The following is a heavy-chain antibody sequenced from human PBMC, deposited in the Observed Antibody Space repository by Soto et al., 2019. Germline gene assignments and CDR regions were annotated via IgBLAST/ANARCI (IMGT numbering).Heavy chain of an antibody. CDR1: GFTFSSYD. CDR3: ARGYYDSSGYYYGGVYLDY. D-gene: IGHD3-22*01. CDR2: IGTAGDT. J-gene: IGHJ4*02. Sequence: VGSLRLSCAASGFTFSSYDMHWVRQVTGKGLEWVSAIGTAGDTYYPGSVKGRFTISRENAKNSLYLQMNSLRAGDTAVYYCARGYYDSSGYYYGGVYLDYWGQGTLVT. V-gene: IGHV3-13*01.